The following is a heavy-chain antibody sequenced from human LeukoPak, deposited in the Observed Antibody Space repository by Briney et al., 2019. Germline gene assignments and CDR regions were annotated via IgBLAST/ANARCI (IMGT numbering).Heavy chain of an antibody. Sequence: ASVKVSCKASGYTFTGYYIHWVRQAPGQGLEWMGWINPNSDGTNYAQKFQGRVTMTRNTSVSTAYMELSRLRSDDTAVYYCARDLIWSGYGYWGQGTLVTVSS. V-gene: IGHV1-2*02. CDR3: ARDLIWSGYGY. D-gene: IGHD3-3*01. CDR1: GYTFTGYY. J-gene: IGHJ4*02. CDR2: INPNSDGT.